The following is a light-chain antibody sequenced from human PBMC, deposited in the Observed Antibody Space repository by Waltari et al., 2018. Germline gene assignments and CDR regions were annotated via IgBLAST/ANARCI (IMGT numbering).Light chain of an antibody. J-gene: IGKJ4*01. CDR3: MQGTHWPLT. CDR1: QSLVYSDGKTY. CDR2: KVS. V-gene: IGKV2-30*01. Sequence: DVVMTQSPLSLPVTLGQPASISCRSSQSLVYSDGKTYLNWFHQRPGPSPRSLICKVSSRDSGVPDRFSGRGSATDFTLKISRVEAEDVGVYYCMQGTHWPLTFGGGTKVEIK.